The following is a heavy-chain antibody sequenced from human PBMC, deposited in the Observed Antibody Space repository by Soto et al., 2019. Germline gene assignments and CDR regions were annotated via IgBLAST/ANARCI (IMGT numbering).Heavy chain of an antibody. CDR2: FDPEDGET. D-gene: IGHD2-15*01. CDR1: GCTLTELS. J-gene: IGHJ4*02. CDR3: ATNYCSGGSCYGANYFDY. V-gene: IGHV1-24*01. Sequence: ASVRVSCKVSGCTLTELSMHWVRQAPGKGLEWMGGFDPEDGETIYAQKFQGRVTMTEDTSTDTAYMELSSLRSEDTAVYYCATNYCSGGSCYGANYFDYWGQGTLVTVSS.